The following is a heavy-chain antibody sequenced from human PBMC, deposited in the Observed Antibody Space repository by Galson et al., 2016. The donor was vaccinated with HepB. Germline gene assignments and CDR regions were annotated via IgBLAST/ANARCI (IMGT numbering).Heavy chain of an antibody. CDR2: IKSKTDGGTT. Sequence: SLRLSCAASGFTFSSYAMSWVRQAPGKGLEWVGRIKSKTDGGTTDYAAPVKGRFAISRDNSKDTLYLQMNRLKTEDTGVYYCTVAASYDFWSGYYMLGPWGQGTLVTVSS. CDR1: GFTFSSYA. CDR3: TVAASYDFWSGYYMLGP. J-gene: IGHJ5*02. V-gene: IGHV3-15*01. D-gene: IGHD3-3*01.